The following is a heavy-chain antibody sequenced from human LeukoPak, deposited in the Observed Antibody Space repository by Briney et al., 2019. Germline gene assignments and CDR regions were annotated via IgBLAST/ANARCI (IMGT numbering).Heavy chain of an antibody. CDR3: AREYIAVAGTLYDY. CDR1: GYTFTSYG. Sequence: ASVKVSCKASGYTFTSYGISWVRQAPGQGLERMGWISAYNGNTNYAQKLQGRVTMTTDTSTSTAYMELRSLRSDDTAVYYCAREYIAVAGTLYDYWGQGTLVTVSS. CDR2: ISAYNGNT. V-gene: IGHV1-18*01. D-gene: IGHD6-19*01. J-gene: IGHJ4*02.